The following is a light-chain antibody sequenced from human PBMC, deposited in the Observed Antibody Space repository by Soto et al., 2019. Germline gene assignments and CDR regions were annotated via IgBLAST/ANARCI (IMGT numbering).Light chain of an antibody. Sequence: SYELTQPLSVSVVLGQTASICCGGSDIESKNVHWYQQKPGQAPVLIMFRDSNRPSGISERFSGSNLGNMATLTINRVQVVDEADYSCQVRDSNTYVFGRGTQLTVL. CDR3: QVRDSNTYV. CDR2: RDS. CDR1: DIESKN. V-gene: IGLV3-9*01. J-gene: IGLJ7*01.